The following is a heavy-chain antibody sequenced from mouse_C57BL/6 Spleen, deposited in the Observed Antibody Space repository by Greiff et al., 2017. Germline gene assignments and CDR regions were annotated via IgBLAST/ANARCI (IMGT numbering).Heavy chain of an antibody. CDR1: GFTFTDYY. CDR2: IRNKANGYTT. CDR3: ARYRTPVAMDY. J-gene: IGHJ4*01. V-gene: IGHV7-3*01. Sequence: EVQLVESGGGLVQPGGSLSLSCAASGFTFTDYYMSWVRQPPGKALEWLGFIRNKANGYTTEYSVSVKGRFTISRDNSQSILYLQMNALRAEDSATYYCARYRTPVAMDYWGQGTSVTVSS.